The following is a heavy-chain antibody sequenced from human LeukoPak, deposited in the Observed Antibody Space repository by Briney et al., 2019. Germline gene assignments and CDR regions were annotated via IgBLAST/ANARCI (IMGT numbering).Heavy chain of an antibody. CDR1: GYTFTSYD. D-gene: IGHD1-7*01. Sequence: ASVKVSCKASGYTFTSYDINWVRQATGQGLEWMGWMNPNSGNTGYAQKFQGRVTMTRNTSISTAYMELSSLRSEDTAVYYCARLYDELELRGKPGSYAFDIWGQGTMVTVSS. V-gene: IGHV1-8*01. J-gene: IGHJ3*02. CDR2: MNPNSGNT. CDR3: ARLYDELELRGKPGSYAFDI.